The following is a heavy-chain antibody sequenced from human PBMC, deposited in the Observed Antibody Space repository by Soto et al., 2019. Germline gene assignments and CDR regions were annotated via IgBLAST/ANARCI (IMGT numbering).Heavy chain of an antibody. J-gene: IGHJ6*02. V-gene: IGHV1-2*02. D-gene: IGHD3-16*01. CDR1: GYTFTGDY. Sequence: QVQLVQSGAEVKKPGASVRVSCKAFGYTFTGDYIHWVRQAPGQGLEWMGWINPNSGDTYSAPKFQGRVTMTRDTPISTAYMELSGLRYDDTAVYYCARFGNGLDVWGQGTTVTVSS. CDR2: INPNSGDT. CDR3: ARFGNGLDV.